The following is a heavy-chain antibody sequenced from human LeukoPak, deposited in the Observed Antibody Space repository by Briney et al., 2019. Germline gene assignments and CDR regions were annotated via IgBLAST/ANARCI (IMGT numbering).Heavy chain of an antibody. CDR2: FDPEDGET. CDR3: ARPFYGSGSYLYPEY. CDR1: GYTLTEFS. Sequence: GASVKVSCKVSGYTLTEFSMHWVRQAPGKGLEWMGGFDPEDGETIYAQKFQGRVTITRDTSASTAYMELSTLRSEDTAVYCCARPFYGSGSYLYPEYWGQGTLVTVSS. D-gene: IGHD3-10*01. V-gene: IGHV1-24*01. J-gene: IGHJ4*02.